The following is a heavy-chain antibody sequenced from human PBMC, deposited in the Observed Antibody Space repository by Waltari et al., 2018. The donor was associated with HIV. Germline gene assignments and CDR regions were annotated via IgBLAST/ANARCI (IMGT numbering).Heavy chain of an antibody. CDR2: VSESGDST. D-gene: IGHD2-21*01. CDR3: AGEDDRGDFP. Sequence: ELYPLESGGGLVQPGGYLKVFCGGFGFTFQNYAVSWVRQAPGKGLEWISSVSESGDSTYYADSVEGRFTISRDNSKNMLYLQMNGLRVEDTAVYYCAGEDDRGDFPWGQGTLVTVSA. J-gene: IGHJ5*02. CDR1: GFTFQNYA. V-gene: IGHV3-23*01.